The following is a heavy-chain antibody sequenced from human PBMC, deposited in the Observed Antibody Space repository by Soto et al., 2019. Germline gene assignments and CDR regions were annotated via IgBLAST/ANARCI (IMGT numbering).Heavy chain of an antibody. Sequence: PVGSLRLSCAASGFSLNDYGMHWVRQPPGKGLEWVADISYDGRNKYYTDSVRGRFTISRDISKGTLYLQMNSLRPEDTAVYYCAKSHRGAYGPPDFWGPGTPVTVSS. CDR1: GFSLNDYG. V-gene: IGHV3-30*18. D-gene: IGHD3-10*01. J-gene: IGHJ4*02. CDR2: ISYDGRNK. CDR3: AKSHRGAYGPPDF.